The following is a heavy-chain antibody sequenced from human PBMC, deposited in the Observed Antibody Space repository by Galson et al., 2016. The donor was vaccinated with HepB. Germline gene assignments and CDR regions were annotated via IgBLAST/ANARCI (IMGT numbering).Heavy chain of an antibody. CDR1: GGTFRNYA. CDR3: ARGGDTSGWYEVLL. CDR2: IIPMLGTA. J-gene: IGHJ4*02. V-gene: IGHV1-69*13. Sequence: SVKVSCKASGGTFRNYAISWVRQAPGQGLEWMGGIIPMLGTANYAQKFQGRVTITADESTSTAYMQLSSLTSQDTAVYYCARGGDTSGWYEVLLWGQGTLVTVSS. D-gene: IGHD6-19*01.